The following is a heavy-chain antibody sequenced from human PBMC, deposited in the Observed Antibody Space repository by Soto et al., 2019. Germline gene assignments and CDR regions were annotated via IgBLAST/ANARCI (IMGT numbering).Heavy chain of an antibody. CDR3: ARSLGIAAAGYPPLFFDY. D-gene: IGHD6-13*01. V-gene: IGHV4-59*01. CDR1: GGSISSYY. J-gene: IGHJ4*02. Sequence: PSETLSLTCTVSGGSISSYYWSWIRQPPGKGLEWIGYIYYSGSTNYNPSLKSRVTISVDTSKNQFSLKLSSVTAADTAVYYCARSLGIAAAGYPPLFFDYWGQGTLVTVS. CDR2: IYYSGST.